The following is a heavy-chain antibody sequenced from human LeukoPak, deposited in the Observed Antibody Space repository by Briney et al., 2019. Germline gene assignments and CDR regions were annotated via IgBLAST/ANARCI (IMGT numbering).Heavy chain of an antibody. J-gene: IGHJ4*02. V-gene: IGHV3-11*04. D-gene: IGHD1-26*01. CDR2: ITNSGRST. CDR3: AREASGNYYVFGS. Sequence: PGGSLRVSREASGFSFSNYFISWIRQAPGKGLEWVSYITNSGRSTNYADAVKGRFTISRDNTKKSVYLEMTDLRPEDTAVYYCAREASGNYYVFGSWGQATRVTVSS. CDR1: GFSFSNYF.